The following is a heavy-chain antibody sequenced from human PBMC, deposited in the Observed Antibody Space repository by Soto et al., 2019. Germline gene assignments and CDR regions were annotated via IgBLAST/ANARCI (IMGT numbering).Heavy chain of an antibody. V-gene: IGHV4-39*01. CDR1: GGSISSSSYY. CDR3: ARHLVGGSTTYNWFDL. CDR2: LFYRGSG. Sequence: SETLSLTCTVSGGSISSSSYYWGWIRQLPGKGLEWIGSLFYRGSGYYNPSPKSRVTMYIDSSKNQFSLKLSTVTAADTAVHYCARHLVGGSTTYNWFDLWGQGTLVTVSS. J-gene: IGHJ5*02. D-gene: IGHD1-26*01.